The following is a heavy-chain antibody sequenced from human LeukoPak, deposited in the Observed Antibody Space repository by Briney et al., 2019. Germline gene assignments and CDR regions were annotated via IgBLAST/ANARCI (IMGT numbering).Heavy chain of an antibody. CDR2: ISPNSGCT. CDR3: ARGDCSTISCPFDP. V-gene: IGHV1-2*02. Sequence: ASVKVSCKASGYTFTGYYIHWVRQAPGQGLEWMGWISPNSGCTKYAKNFQGRVTMTRDTSISTAYMELNRLRSDDTAVYYCARGDCSTISCPFDPWGQGTLVTVSS. D-gene: IGHD2-2*01. J-gene: IGHJ5*02. CDR1: GYTFTGYY.